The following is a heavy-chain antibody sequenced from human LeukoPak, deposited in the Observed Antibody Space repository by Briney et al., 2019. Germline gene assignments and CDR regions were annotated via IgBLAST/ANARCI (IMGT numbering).Heavy chain of an antibody. D-gene: IGHD3-10*01. Sequence: GGSLRLSCAASGFTFISYWMTWVRQAPGKGLEWVASINQDGSEEFYVDSMKGRVTISRNYAKNSLYLQINNLRTEDTAVYYCARFGPGRDLSYLDYWGQGALVTVSS. CDR2: INQDGSEE. V-gene: IGHV3-7*01. J-gene: IGHJ4*02. CDR1: GFTFISYW. CDR3: ARFGPGRDLSYLDY.